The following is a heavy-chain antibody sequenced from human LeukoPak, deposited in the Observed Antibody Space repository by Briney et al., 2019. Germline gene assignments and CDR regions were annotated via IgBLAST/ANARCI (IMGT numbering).Heavy chain of an antibody. J-gene: IGHJ4*02. CDR1: GFTFSSYA. CDR2: ISYDGSNK. Sequence: PGGSLRLSCAASGFTFSSYAMHWVRQAPGKGLEWVAVISYDGSNKYYADSVKGRFTISRDNSKNTLYLQMDSLRAEDTAVYYCAKVSRGYSYRYFDYWGQGTLVTVSS. D-gene: IGHD5-18*01. V-gene: IGHV3-30-3*01. CDR3: AKVSRGYSYRYFDY.